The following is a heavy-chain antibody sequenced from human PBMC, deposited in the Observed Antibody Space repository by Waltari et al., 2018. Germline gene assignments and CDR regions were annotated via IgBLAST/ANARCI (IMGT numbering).Heavy chain of an antibody. CDR2: INAGNGNT. Sequence: QVQLVQSGAEVKKPGASVKVSCKASGYTFTSYAMHWVRQAPGQRLEWMGWINAGNGNTKYSQKFQGRVTITRDTSASTAYMELSSLRSEDTAVYYCAREGGYCSGGSCYSGYYYYYMDVWGKGTTVTVSS. CDR1: GYTFTSYA. CDR3: AREGGYCSGGSCYSGYYYYYMDV. D-gene: IGHD2-15*01. J-gene: IGHJ6*03. V-gene: IGHV1-3*01.